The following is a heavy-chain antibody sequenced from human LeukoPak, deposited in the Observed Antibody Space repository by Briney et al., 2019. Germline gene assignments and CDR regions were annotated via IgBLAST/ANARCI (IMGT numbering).Heavy chain of an antibody. J-gene: IGHJ3*01. CDR2: ITVNGGTT. CDR1: GLSIGNYA. D-gene: IGHD2-8*01. CDR3: AKDPNGDYIGAFDG. V-gene: IGHV3-23*01. Sequence: GSLRLSCVGCGLSIGNYAMTWVRQAPGKGLEWVSSITVNGGTTKYADSVRGRFTVSRDNSRNTVFLQMDSLRAEDTAVYYCAKDPNGDYIGAFDGRGQGTMVTVSS.